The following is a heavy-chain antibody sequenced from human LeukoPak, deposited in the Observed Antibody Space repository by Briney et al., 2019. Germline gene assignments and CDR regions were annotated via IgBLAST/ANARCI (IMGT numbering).Heavy chain of an antibody. CDR3: AKDRGMTMAGTFDY. V-gene: IGHV3-23*01. CDR2: IFPSGGEI. Sequence: PGGSLRLSCAASGFTFSTFAMIWVRQPPGKGLEWVSSIFPSGGEIHYADSVRGRFTISRDNSKNTLYLQMNSLRAEDTAVYYCAKDRGMTMAGTFDYWGQGTLVTVSS. D-gene: IGHD6-19*01. J-gene: IGHJ4*02. CDR1: GFTFSTFA.